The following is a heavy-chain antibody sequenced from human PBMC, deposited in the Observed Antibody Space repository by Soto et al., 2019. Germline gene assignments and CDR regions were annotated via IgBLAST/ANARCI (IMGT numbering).Heavy chain of an antibody. D-gene: IGHD2-8*01. Sequence: QVHLVESGGGVVQPGTSLRLSCAASGFTFKDYGMHWVRQAPGKGLEWVAGVWNDAYNKNYADSVRGRFTISRDNSRNTIYLQMDTLRGGDSALYFCARENGSSRTVINFDHWGQGTRVTVSP. CDR1: GFTFKDYG. CDR2: VWNDAYNK. J-gene: IGHJ4*02. CDR3: ARENGSSRTVINFDH. V-gene: IGHV3-33*08.